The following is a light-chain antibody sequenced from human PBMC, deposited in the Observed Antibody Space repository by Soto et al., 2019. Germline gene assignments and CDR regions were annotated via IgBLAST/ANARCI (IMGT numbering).Light chain of an antibody. CDR1: QGISSY. V-gene: IGKV1-27*01. CDR3: QKYSSVIT. CDR2: AAS. J-gene: IGKJ5*01. Sequence: DIQMTQSPSSLSASVGDRVTITCRASQGISSYLAWYQQKLGQVPKLLISAASTLQSAVPSRFSGSSSGTDFPLTSSCLQPEDVATYYCQKYSSVITFGQGNRLEIK.